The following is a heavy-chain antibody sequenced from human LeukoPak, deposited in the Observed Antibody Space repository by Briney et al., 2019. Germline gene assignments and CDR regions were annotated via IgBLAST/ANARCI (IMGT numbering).Heavy chain of an antibody. CDR2: IYSGGST. J-gene: IGHJ4*02. V-gene: IGHV3-53*01. CDR1: GFTFSNYA. D-gene: IGHD5-18*01. CDR3: ARDLDSYGDY. Sequence: AGGSLRLSCAASGFTFSNYAMSWVRQAPGKGLEWVSVIYSGGSTNYADSVKGRFTISRDNSKNTLYLQMNSLRAEDTAVYYCARDLDSYGDYWGQGTLVTVSS.